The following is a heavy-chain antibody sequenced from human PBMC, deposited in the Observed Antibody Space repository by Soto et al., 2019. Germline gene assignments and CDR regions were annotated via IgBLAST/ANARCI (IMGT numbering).Heavy chain of an antibody. CDR3: ARLSTRGSGP. CDR1: GGSISSSSYY. J-gene: IGHJ5*02. Sequence: SETLSLTCTVSGGSISSSSYYWGWIRQPPGKGLEWIGSIYYSGSTYYNASLESRVTLSIDTSMNQFSLRLSSVTAPDTAVYYCARLSTRGSGPWGQGTLVTVSS. V-gene: IGHV4-39*01. CDR2: IYYSGST. D-gene: IGHD3-10*01.